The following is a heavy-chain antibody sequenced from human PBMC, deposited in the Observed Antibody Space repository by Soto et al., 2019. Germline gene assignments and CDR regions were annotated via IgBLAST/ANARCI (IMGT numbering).Heavy chain of an antibody. Sequence: QVQLVQSGAEVKKPGASVKVSCKASGYSFISYGLSWVRQAPGQGLEWMGWISTHSGNTNYAQKFQGRVTMTTGPSTSTAYMELRSLRSDATAVYYCAKMGASYDMIPYDLDSWGQGNLVTVSS. CDR2: ISTHSGNT. CDR1: GYSFISYG. D-gene: IGHD5-12*01. CDR3: AKMGASYDMIPYDLDS. V-gene: IGHV1-18*01. J-gene: IGHJ4*02.